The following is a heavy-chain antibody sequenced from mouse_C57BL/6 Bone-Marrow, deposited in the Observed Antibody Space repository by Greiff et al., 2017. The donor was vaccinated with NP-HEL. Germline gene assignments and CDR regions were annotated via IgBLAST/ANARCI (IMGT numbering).Heavy chain of an antibody. Sequence: QVQLQQSGPGLVQPSQSLSITCTVSGFSLTSYGVHWVRQSPGKGLEWLGVIWRGGSTDYNAAFMSRLSITKVNSKSQVFFKMNSLQADDTAIYYCAKSLDGYYGPWFAYWGQGTLVTVSA. CDR3: AKSLDGYYGPWFAY. CDR1: GFSLTSYG. V-gene: IGHV2-5*01. CDR2: IWRGGST. D-gene: IGHD2-3*01. J-gene: IGHJ3*01.